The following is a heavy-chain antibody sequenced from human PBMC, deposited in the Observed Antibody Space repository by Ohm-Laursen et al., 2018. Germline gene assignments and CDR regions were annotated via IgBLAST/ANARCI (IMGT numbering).Heavy chain of an antibody. J-gene: IGHJ4*02. CDR2: ISPNSGGT. D-gene: IGHD4-17*01. V-gene: IGHV1-2*06. CDR3: ALDYGDRQFDY. CDR1: GYTFSDYY. Sequence: SSVKVSCKASGYTFSDYYMHWVRQAPGQGLEWMGRISPNSGGTNYAQKFQGRVTMTRDTSISTAYMELSSLRSEDTAVYYCALDYGDRQFDYWGQGTLVTVSS.